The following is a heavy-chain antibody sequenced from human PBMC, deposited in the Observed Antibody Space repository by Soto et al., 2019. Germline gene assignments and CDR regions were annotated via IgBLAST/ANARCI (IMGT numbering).Heavy chain of an antibody. Sequence: SETLSLTCTVSGGSISSYYWSWIRQPPGKGLEWIGYIYYSGSTNYNPSLKSRVTISVDTSRNQFSLKLSSVTAADTAVYYCARVRWVATILDAFDIWGQGTMVTVSS. D-gene: IGHD5-12*01. J-gene: IGHJ3*02. CDR1: GGSISSYY. CDR3: ARVRWVATILDAFDI. V-gene: IGHV4-59*01. CDR2: IYYSGST.